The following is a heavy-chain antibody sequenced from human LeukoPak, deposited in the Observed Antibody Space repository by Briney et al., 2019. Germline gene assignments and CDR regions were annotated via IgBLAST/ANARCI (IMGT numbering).Heavy chain of an antibody. CDR2: IYYSGST. Sequence: SETLSLTCTVSGGSISSYYWSWIRQPPGKGLEWIGYIYYSGSTNYNPSLRSRVTISVDTSRNQFSLKLSSVTAADTAVYYCAKQLAIGPPHYRYDLDVWGQGTTVTVSS. CDR1: GGSISSYY. V-gene: IGHV4-59*08. D-gene: IGHD5-12*01. CDR3: AKQLAIGPPHYRYDLDV. J-gene: IGHJ6*02.